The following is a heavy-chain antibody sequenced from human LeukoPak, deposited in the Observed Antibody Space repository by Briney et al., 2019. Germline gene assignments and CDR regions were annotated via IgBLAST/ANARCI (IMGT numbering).Heavy chain of an antibody. Sequence: SETLSLTCAVYGGSLSGYYWSWIRQPPGKGLEWIGEINHSGSTNYNPSLKSRVTISVDTSKNQFSLKLSSVTAADTAVYYCARGYYYGSGSYYTYYYYYMDVWGKGTTVTVSS. CDR3: ARGYYYGSGSYYTYYYYYMDV. J-gene: IGHJ6*03. V-gene: IGHV4-34*01. CDR1: GGSLSGYY. CDR2: INHSGST. D-gene: IGHD3-10*01.